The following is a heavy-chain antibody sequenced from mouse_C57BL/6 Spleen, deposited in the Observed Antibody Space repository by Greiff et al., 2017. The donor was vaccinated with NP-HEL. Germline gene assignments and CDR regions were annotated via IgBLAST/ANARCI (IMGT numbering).Heavy chain of an antibody. CDR2: ISDGGSYT. D-gene: IGHD1-1*01. CDR1: GFTFSSYA. CDR3: ARTYYGSSCPFAY. V-gene: IGHV5-4*01. Sequence: EVQLVESGGGLVKPGGSLKLSCAASGFTFSSYAMSWVRQTPEKRLEWVATISDGGSYTYYPDNVKGRFTISRDNAKNNRYLQMSHLKSEDTAMYCCARTYYGSSCPFAYWGQGTLVTVSA. J-gene: IGHJ3*01.